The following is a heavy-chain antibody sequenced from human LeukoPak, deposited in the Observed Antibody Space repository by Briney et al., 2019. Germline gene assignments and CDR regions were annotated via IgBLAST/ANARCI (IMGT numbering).Heavy chain of an antibody. D-gene: IGHD3-16*01. CDR3: ARDGGFGGPGGDNWFES. CDR2: IYSDGGT. Sequence: GGSLRLSCAASGFTVSAKYMSWVRQGPGKGLDWISSIYSDGGTNYADSVKGRFTISRDNSKNTLYLQMNSLRPEDTAVYYCARDGGFGGPGGDNWFESWGQGALVTVSS. J-gene: IGHJ5*01. CDR1: GFTVSAKY. V-gene: IGHV3-66*02.